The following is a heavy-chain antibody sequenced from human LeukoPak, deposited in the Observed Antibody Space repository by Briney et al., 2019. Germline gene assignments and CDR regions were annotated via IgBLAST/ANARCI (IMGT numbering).Heavy chain of an antibody. V-gene: IGHV3-21*01. CDR2: ISSSSRHI. J-gene: IGHJ6*03. CDR3: ARDAQWLVPEGYYYYMDV. D-gene: IGHD6-19*01. CDR1: GVTFSRYN. Sequence: PGGSLRLSCAASGVTFSRYNMNWFRQAPGKGLERVSSISSSSRHIFYADSVKGRFTISRDNVKNSLFLQMNSLRAEDTAVYYCARDAQWLVPEGYYYYMDVWGKGTTVTVSS.